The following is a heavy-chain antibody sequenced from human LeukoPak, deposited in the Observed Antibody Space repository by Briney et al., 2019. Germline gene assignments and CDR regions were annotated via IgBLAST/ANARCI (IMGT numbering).Heavy chain of an antibody. CDR1: GFSFSSYA. CDR2: ISGSGGST. Sequence: GGSLRLSCAASGFSFSSYAMTWVRQAPGKGLEGVSSISGSGGSTYYADSVKGGFTISRDSSKNTLYLQMNGLRAEDTAVYYCAKSVGWVKYYFDYWGQGTLVSVSS. CDR3: AKSVGWVKYYFDY. J-gene: IGHJ4*02. D-gene: IGHD6-19*01. V-gene: IGHV3-23*01.